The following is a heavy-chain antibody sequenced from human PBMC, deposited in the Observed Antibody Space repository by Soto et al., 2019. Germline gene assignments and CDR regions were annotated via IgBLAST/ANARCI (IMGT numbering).Heavy chain of an antibody. CDR1: GFTFSSYA. Sequence: EVQLLESGGGLVQPGGSLRLSCAASGFTFSSYAMSWVRQAPGKGLEWVSAISGSVGSTYYADSVKGRFTISRDNSKNTLYLQMNSLRAEYTAVYYCAKEGGYCSSTSCYGRVYYWGQGTLVTVSS. D-gene: IGHD2-2*03. V-gene: IGHV3-23*01. CDR2: ISGSVGST. CDR3: AKEGGYCSSTSCYGRVYY. J-gene: IGHJ4*02.